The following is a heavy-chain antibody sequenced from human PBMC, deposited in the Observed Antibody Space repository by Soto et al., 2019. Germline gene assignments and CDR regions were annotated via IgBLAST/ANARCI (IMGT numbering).Heavy chain of an antibody. D-gene: IGHD3-16*01. CDR1: GITFSNYW. J-gene: IGHJ4*02. Sequence: GGSLRLSCAASGITFSNYWMHWVRQAPGKGLVWVSRVNSDGSDTSYADSVKGRFTISRDNAKNTLYLQMNSLRAEDTAVYYCARDHDYIWGIYAYLDYWGQGTLVTVSS. V-gene: IGHV3-74*01. CDR3: ARDHDYIWGIYAYLDY. CDR2: VNSDGSDT.